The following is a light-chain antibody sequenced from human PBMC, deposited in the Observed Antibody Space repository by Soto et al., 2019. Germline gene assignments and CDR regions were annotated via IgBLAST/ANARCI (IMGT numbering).Light chain of an antibody. CDR2: EAS. Sequence: DIQMTQSPSTLSSSVGDTVTFTCRASQNIDSWLAWYQQKPGKAPKLLIYEASFLESGVPPRFSGSGAETDFMLTISGLQPDDFATYYFQQYRAYPWTFGQGTTVAIK. V-gene: IGKV1-5*03. J-gene: IGKJ1*01. CDR1: QNIDSW. CDR3: QQYRAYPWT.